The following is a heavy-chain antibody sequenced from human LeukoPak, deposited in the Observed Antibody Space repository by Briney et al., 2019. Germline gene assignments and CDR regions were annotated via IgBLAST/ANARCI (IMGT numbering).Heavy chain of an antibody. V-gene: IGHV3-23*01. D-gene: IGHD1-1*01. Sequence: GGSLRLSCGASGFTFTSYAMSWIRQAPGKGLEWVSAISGGGENTYYGDSVKGRFTISRDNSKNTLYLQMNSLRAEDTATYYCAKLRAMTTGVGRYFDLWGRGTLVTVSS. CDR2: ISGGGENT. CDR1: GFTFTSYA. CDR3: AKLRAMTTGVGRYFDL. J-gene: IGHJ2*01.